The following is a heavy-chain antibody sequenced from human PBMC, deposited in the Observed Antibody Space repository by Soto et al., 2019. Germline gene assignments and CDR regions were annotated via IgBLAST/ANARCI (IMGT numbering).Heavy chain of an antibody. Sequence: ASVKVSCKASGGTFSSYAISWVRQAPGQGLEWMGGINPSGGSTSYAQKFQGRVTMTRDTSTSTVYMELSSLRSEDTAVYYCAWFGELSGYPYYFDYWGQGTLVTVSS. J-gene: IGHJ4*02. V-gene: IGHV1-46*01. D-gene: IGHD3-10*01. CDR1: GGTFSSYA. CDR3: AWFGELSGYPYYFDY. CDR2: INPSGGST.